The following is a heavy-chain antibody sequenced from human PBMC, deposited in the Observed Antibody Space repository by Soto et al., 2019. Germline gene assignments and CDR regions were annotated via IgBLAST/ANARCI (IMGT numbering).Heavy chain of an antibody. CDR1: GYTFTSYY. CDR2: INPSGGST. D-gene: IGHD6-19*01. CDR3: ARDYEAVAGRGYYYGMAV. V-gene: IGHV1-46*01. Sequence: ASVKVSCKASGYTFTSYYMHWVRQTPGQGLEWMGIINPSGGSTSYAQKFQGRVTMTRDTSTSTVYMELSSLRSEDTAAYYCARDYEAVAGRGYYYGMAVWDQGTAVTVS. J-gene: IGHJ6*02.